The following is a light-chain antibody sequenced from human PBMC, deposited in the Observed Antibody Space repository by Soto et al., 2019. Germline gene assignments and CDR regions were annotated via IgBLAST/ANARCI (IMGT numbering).Light chain of an antibody. V-gene: IGKV3-15*01. CDR1: ETVATN. Sequence: EIVLTQSPGTLSLSPGERATLSCWASETVATNLAWYQQKPGQAPRLLISGASTRAAGISDRFRGSGSGTEFTLTISSLRSEDSAIYYCQQYFEWPPMTFGQGTKVEI. J-gene: IGKJ1*01. CDR2: GAS. CDR3: QQYFEWPPMT.